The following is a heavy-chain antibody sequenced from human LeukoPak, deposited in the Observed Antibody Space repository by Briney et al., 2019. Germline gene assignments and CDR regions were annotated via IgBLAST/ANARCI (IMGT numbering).Heavy chain of an antibody. CDR3: VRGGLSSSWFDP. J-gene: IGHJ5*02. D-gene: IGHD2/OR15-2a*01. V-gene: IGHV3-74*01. CDR1: GFTFSSYW. Sequence: PGGSLRLSCAAPGFTFSSYWMHWVRQAPGKGLVWVSRINSDETRTNFADSVKGRFSISRDNSKNTLYLQMNSLRAEDTALYYCVRGGLSSSWFDPWGQGTLVTVSS. CDR2: INSDETRT.